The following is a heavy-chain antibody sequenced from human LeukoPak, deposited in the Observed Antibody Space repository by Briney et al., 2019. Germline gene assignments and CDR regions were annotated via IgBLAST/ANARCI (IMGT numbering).Heavy chain of an antibody. V-gene: IGHV3-30*04. CDR1: GFTFSSYA. Sequence: GRSLRLSCAASGFTFSSYAMHWVRQAPGKGLEWVAVISYDGSNKYYADSVKGRFTISRDNSKNTLYLQMNSLRAEDTAVYYCAREDYVGGSYRYYFDYWGQGTLVTVSS. D-gene: IGHD3-16*02. J-gene: IGHJ4*02. CDR3: AREDYVGGSYRYYFDY. CDR2: ISYDGSNK.